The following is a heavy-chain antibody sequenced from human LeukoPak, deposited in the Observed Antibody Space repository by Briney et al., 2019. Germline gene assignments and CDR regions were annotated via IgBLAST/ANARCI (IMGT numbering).Heavy chain of an antibody. J-gene: IGHJ4*02. Sequence: PSETLCLTCTASGPSISSYYRSWIRQPPGKGLEWIGYIYDSGSTNYNPSLKSRVTISADTSKNQFSLRLSSVTAADTAVYYCARGLGVVGLTRDWGQGTLVTVSS. D-gene: IGHD1-26*01. V-gene: IGHV4-59*01. CDR3: ARGLGVVGLTRD. CDR1: GPSISSYY. CDR2: IYDSGST.